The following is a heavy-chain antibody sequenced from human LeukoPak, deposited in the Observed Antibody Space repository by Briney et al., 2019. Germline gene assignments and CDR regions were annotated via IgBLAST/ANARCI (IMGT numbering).Heavy chain of an antibody. D-gene: IGHD3-22*01. J-gene: IGHJ4*02. V-gene: IGHV3-23*01. CDR1: GFTFSSYA. CDR2: ISGSGGST. Sequence: PAGGSLRLSCAASGFTFSSYAMSWVRQAPGKGLEWVSAISGSGGSTYYADSVKGRFTISRDNSKNTLYLQMNSLRAEDTAVYYCAKDAGDYYDSSGNFWGQGTLVTVSS. CDR3: AKDAGDYYDSSGNF.